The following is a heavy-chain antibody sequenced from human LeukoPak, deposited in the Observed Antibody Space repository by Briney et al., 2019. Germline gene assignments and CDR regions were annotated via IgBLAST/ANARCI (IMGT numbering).Heavy chain of an antibody. D-gene: IGHD3-10*01. CDR1: GGSFSGYY. Sequence: SETLSLTCAVYGGSFSGYYWSWIRQPPGKGLEWIGEINHSGSTNYNPSLKSRVTISVDTSKNQFSLKLSSLTAADTAVYYCASGRGLWCGSQPYFGWGQGTLVTVSS. J-gene: IGHJ4*02. CDR3: ASGRGLWCGSQPYFG. CDR2: INHSGST. V-gene: IGHV4-34*01.